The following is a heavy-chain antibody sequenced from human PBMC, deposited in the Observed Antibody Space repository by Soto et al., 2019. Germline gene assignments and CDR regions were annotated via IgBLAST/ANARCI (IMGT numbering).Heavy chain of an antibody. J-gene: IGHJ6*02. V-gene: IGHV4-4*07. D-gene: IGHD3-22*01. CDR3: ARDMKVFAGMVV. Sequence: SETLSLTCTVSGGSITSYYWSWIRQPAGKGLEWIGRIYNTESPTYSPSLKSRVTMSVDTSKNQFSLKLSSVTAADTAVYYCARDMKVFAGMVVWGQGTTVTVSS. CDR1: GGSITSYY. CDR2: IYNTESP.